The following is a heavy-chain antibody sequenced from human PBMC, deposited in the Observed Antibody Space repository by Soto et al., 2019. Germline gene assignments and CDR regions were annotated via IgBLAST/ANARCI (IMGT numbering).Heavy chain of an antibody. Sequence: PGESLKISCKGSGYGVTSYWISWVRQMPGKGLEWMGRIDPSHSYTNYSPSFQGHVTISADKSISTAYLQWSSLKASDTAMYYCASGVDRGIAAAFDPWGQGTLVTVSS. J-gene: IGHJ5*02. V-gene: IGHV5-10-1*01. CDR1: GYGVTSYW. CDR2: IDPSHSYT. CDR3: ASGVDRGIAAAFDP. D-gene: IGHD6-13*01.